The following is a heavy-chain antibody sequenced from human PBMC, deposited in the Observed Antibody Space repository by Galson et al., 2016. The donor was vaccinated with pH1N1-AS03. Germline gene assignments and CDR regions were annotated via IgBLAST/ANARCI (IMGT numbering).Heavy chain of an antibody. V-gene: IGHV1-18*01. CDR1: GYTFNYYA. Sequence: SVKVSCKASGYTFNYYAITWLRQAPGQGLEWMGWISGYNGKTNYAQKLQGRITITTDTSTTTAYMELTSLGSDDTAMYYCAREPNIVETRWADSWGQGTLVTVSS. J-gene: IGHJ4*02. D-gene: IGHD2/OR15-2a*01. CDR2: ISGYNGKT. CDR3: AREPNIVETRWADS.